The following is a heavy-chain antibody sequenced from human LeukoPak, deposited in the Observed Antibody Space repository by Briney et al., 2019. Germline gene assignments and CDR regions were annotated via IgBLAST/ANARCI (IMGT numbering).Heavy chain of an antibody. Sequence: ASVKVSCKAYHTFYYIHWVRQAPGQGLEWMGWINPKGGGTNYAQKFQGRVTMTRDTSISTAYMELSRLRSDDTAVYYCASEGVVVPAATFDPWGQGTLVTVSS. J-gene: IGHJ5*02. V-gene: IGHV1-2*02. CDR2: INPKGGGT. CDR1: HTFYY. CDR3: ASEGVVVPAATFDP. D-gene: IGHD2-2*01.